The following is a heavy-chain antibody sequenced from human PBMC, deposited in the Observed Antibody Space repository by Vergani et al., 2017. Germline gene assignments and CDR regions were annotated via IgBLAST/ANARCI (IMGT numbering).Heavy chain of an antibody. CDR3: AGHSXVEWLVKLGWIDP. V-gene: IGHV4-39*01. CDR1: GASIRSSNYY. Sequence: QLQLQESGPGLVKPSATLTLTCSVSGASIRSSNYYWGWIRQPPGKGLEWIASIYYSGSTYYNPSLKSRVTISVDTSKNQFSLKLSSVTAADTAVYFCAGHSXVEWLVKLGWIDPWGQGSLVTVSS. D-gene: IGHD6-19*01. CDR2: IYYSGST. J-gene: IGHJ5*02.